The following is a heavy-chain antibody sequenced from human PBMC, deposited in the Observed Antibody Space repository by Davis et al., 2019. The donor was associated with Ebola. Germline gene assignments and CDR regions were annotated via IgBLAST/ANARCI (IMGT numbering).Heavy chain of an antibody. D-gene: IGHD3-16*01. Sequence: PGGSLRLSCAASGFTFSSYGMHWVRQAPGKGLEWVAVISYDGSNKYYADSVKGRFTISRDNSKNTLYLQMNSLRAEDTAVYYCAKDLITIDAFDVWGQGTMVTVSS. V-gene: IGHV3-30*18. J-gene: IGHJ3*01. CDR1: GFTFSSYG. CDR2: ISYDGSNK. CDR3: AKDLITIDAFDV.